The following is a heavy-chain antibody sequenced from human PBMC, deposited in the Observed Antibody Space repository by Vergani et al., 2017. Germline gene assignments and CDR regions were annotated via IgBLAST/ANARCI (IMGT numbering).Heavy chain of an antibody. CDR3: ARGGYSYGWATDY. V-gene: IGHV1-2*04. CDR1: GYTFTGNY. Sequence: QVQLVQSGAEVKKPGASVKVSCKASGYTFTGNYMHWVRQAPGQGLEWMGWINPNSGGTNYAQKFQGWVTMTRDTSISTAYMELSRLTSNDTAVYYCARGGYSYGWATDYWGQGTLDTVSS. J-gene: IGHJ4*02. CDR2: INPNSGGT. D-gene: IGHD5-18*01.